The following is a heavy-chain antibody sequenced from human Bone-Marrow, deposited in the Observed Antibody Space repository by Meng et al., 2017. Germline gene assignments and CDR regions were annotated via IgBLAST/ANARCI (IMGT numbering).Heavy chain of an antibody. Sequence: QLQLQESGPGLVKPWETLSLTCTVSGGSITSSSYSCGWIRQPPGKGLEWIGYIYYSGTTYYNPSLKSRATISEDTAKNQFSLNLSSVTAADTAVYYCATSTVTTFFDYWGQGTLVTVSS. CDR1: GGSITSSSYS. J-gene: IGHJ4*02. V-gene: IGHV4-39*01. D-gene: IGHD4-17*01. CDR3: ATSTVTTFFDY. CDR2: IYYSGTT.